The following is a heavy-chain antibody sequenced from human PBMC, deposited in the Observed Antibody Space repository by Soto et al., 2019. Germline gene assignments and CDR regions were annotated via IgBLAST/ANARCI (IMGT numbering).Heavy chain of an antibody. J-gene: IGHJ6*02. D-gene: IGHD6-13*01. CDR2: ISSSSSYT. CDR1: GFTFSDYY. V-gene: IGHV3-11*06. Sequence: QVQLVESGGGLVKPGGCLRLSCAASGFTFSDYYMSWIRQAPGKGVGWVSYISSSSSYTNYADSVKGRFTISRDNAKNSLYLQMNSLRAEDTAVYYCARDDIAAAAHRGMDVWGQGTTVTVSS. CDR3: ARDDIAAAAHRGMDV.